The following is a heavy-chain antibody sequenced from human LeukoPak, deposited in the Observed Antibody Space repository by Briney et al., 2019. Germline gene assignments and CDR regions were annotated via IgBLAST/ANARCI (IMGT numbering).Heavy chain of an antibody. V-gene: IGHV3-23*01. J-gene: IGHJ4*02. D-gene: IGHD6-6*01. CDR2: ISGSGGST. Sequence: GGSLRLSCAASGLTFSSYAMSWVRQAPGKGLEWVSAISGSGGSTYYADSVNVRVTISRDNSKNTLYLQMNSLRAEDTAVYYCEKVPQYSSSSRSSYYFDYWGQGTLVTVSS. CDR1: GLTFSSYA. CDR3: EKVPQYSSSSRSSYYFDY.